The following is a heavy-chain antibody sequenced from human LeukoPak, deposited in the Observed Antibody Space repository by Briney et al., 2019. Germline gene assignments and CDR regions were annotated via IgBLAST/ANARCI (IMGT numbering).Heavy chain of an antibody. J-gene: IGHJ4*02. CDR1: GGSISSGDYY. CDR3: ARVSCSGGSGYLFDY. D-gene: IGHD2-15*01. V-gene: IGHV4-30-4*01. Sequence: SQTLSLTCTVSGGSISSGDYYWSWIRQPPGRGLEWIGYIYYNGGTYYSSSRKNRVTISVGTSKSQFSLKLRSVTAAGTAVYYCARVSCSGGSGYLFDYWGQGTLVTVSS. CDR2: IYYNGGT.